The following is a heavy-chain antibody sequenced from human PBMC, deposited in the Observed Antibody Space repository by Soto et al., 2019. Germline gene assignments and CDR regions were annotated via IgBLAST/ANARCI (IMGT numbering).Heavy chain of an antibody. CDR1: GFTFASYP. CDR3: ARDEATVTWVGRFDY. V-gene: IGHV3-30*04. Sequence: WWALRLSCAASGFTFASYPIHWVRQAPGKGLEWLAVISHSVGNKHYAEAVKGRFTVSRDNSKNTVYLQMSSLRDEDTALYYCARDEATVTWVGRFDYWGQGTLVTVSS. J-gene: IGHJ4*02. D-gene: IGHD4-17*01. CDR2: ISHSVGNK.